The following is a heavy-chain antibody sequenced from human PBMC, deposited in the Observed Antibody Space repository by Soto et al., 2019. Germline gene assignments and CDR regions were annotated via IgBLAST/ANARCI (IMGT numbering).Heavy chain of an antibody. V-gene: IGHV3-48*03. CDR3: ARGPSKSGSYFGPDAFDI. J-gene: IGHJ3*02. Sequence: GGSLRLSCAASGFTFSSYEMNWVRQAPGKGLEWVSYISSSGSTIYYADSVKGRFTISRGNAKNSLYLQMNSLRAEDTAVYYCARGPSKSGSYFGPDAFDIWGQGTMVTVSS. CDR1: GFTFSSYE. CDR2: ISSSGSTI. D-gene: IGHD1-26*01.